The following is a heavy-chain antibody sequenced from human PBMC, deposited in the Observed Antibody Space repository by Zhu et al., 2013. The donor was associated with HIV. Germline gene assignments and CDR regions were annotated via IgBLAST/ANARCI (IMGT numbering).Heavy chain of an antibody. Sequence: QVQLVQSGAEVKKPGASVKVSCKASGYTFTSYGISWVRQAPGQGLEWMGWISAYNGNTNYAQKPQGRVTMTTDTSTSTAYMELRSLRSDDTAVYYCARDLAYYDSSGYYTYFDYWGQGTLVTVSS. V-gene: IGHV1-18*01. D-gene: IGHD3-22*01. CDR2: ISAYNGNT. J-gene: IGHJ4*02. CDR1: GYTFTSYG. CDR3: ARDLAYYDSSGYYTYFDY.